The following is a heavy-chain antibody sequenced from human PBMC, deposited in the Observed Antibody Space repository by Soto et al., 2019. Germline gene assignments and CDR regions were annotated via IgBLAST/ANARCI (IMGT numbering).Heavy chain of an antibody. CDR3: ASRIAARPYNWFDP. D-gene: IGHD6-6*01. CDR1: GGSISSSNW. J-gene: IGHJ5*02. CDR2: IYHSGST. Sequence: QVQLQESGPGLVKPSGTLSLTCAVSGGSISSSNWWSWVRQPPGKGLEWIGEIYHSGSTNYNPSLKSRVTLSVEKSKEQFLLKVSSVTAAGTAVYYCASRIAARPYNWFDPWGQGTLVTVSS. V-gene: IGHV4-4*02.